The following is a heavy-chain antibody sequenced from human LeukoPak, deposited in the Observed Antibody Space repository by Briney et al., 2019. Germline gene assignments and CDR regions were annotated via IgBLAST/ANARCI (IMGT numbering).Heavy chain of an antibody. J-gene: IGHJ4*02. D-gene: IGHD3-10*01. CDR1: GFTFSSYE. Sequence: KSGGSLRLSCAASGFTFSSYEMNWVRQAPGKGLEWVSYISSSGSTIYYADSVKGRFTISRDNAKNSLYLQMNSLRAEDTAVYYCARWPSGGSGSYYPLSTGFDYWGQGTLVTVSS. CDR3: ARWPSGGSGSYYPLSTGFDY. CDR2: ISSSGSTI. V-gene: IGHV3-48*03.